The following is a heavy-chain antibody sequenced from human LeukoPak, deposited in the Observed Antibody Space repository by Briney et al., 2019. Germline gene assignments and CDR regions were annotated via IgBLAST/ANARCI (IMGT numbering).Heavy chain of an antibody. CDR3: TSITMVRGAGGYYFDY. J-gene: IGHJ4*02. CDR1: GFGFSSYG. D-gene: IGHD3-10*01. Sequence: GRSLRLSCAASGFGFSSYGMHWVRQGPGKGLEWVAVISYDGRTKYYADSVMGRFTISRDNSKNTLYLQMNSLKTEDTAVYYCTSITMVRGAGGYYFDYWGQGTLVTVSS. CDR2: ISYDGRTK. V-gene: IGHV3-30*03.